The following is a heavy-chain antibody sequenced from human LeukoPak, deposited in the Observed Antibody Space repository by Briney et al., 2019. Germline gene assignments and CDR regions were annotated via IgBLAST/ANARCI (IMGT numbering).Heavy chain of an antibody. D-gene: IGHD2-2*01. J-gene: IGHJ6*02. Sequence: GASVKVSCKASGYTFTSYDINWVRQATGQGLEWMGWMNPNSGNTGYAQKFQGRVTMTRNTSISTAYMELSSLRSEDTAVYYCARASFRCSSTSCVSYYGMDVWGQGTTVTVSS. CDR3: ARASFRCSSTSCVSYYGMDV. CDR1: GYTFTSYD. CDR2: MNPNSGNT. V-gene: IGHV1-8*01.